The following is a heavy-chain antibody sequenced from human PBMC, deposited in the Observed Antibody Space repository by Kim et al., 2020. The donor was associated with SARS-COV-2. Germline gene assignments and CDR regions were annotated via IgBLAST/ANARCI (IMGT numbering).Heavy chain of an antibody. CDR1: GFTFDDYA. CDR3: AKIGYDFWSGYYPDYWYFDL. D-gene: IGHD3-3*01. V-gene: IGHV3-9*01. CDR2: ISWNSGSI. Sequence: GGSLRLSCAASGFTFDDYAMHWVRQAPGKGLEWVSGISWNSGSIGYADSVKGRFTISRDNAKNSLYLQMNSLRAEDTALYYCAKIGYDFWSGYYPDYWYFDLWGRGTLVTVSS. J-gene: IGHJ2*01.